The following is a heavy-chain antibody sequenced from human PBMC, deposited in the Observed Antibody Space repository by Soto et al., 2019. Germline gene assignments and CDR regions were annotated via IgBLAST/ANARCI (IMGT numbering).Heavy chain of an antibody. CDR2: ISGSGGTT. D-gene: IGHD3-9*01. CDR3: ARALLVMGDYGHRWFDP. Sequence: GGSLRLSCAASGFTFSSFALSWVRQAPGKGLEWVSGISGSGGTTYYADSVKGRFTIFRDNSKNTLYLQMNSLRAEDTAVYYCARALLVMGDYGHRWFDPWGQGTLVTVSS. V-gene: IGHV3-23*01. J-gene: IGHJ5*02. CDR1: GFTFSSFA.